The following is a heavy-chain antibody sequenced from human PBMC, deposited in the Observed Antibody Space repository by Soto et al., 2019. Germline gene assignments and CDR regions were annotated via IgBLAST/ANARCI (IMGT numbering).Heavy chain of an antibody. Sequence: ASVKVYCKASGYTFTGYYMHWVRQAPGQGLEWMGWIHPNSGGTNYAQKFQGWVTMTRDTSISTAYMELSRLRSDDTAVYYCAREECSGGSCYDGMDGWGQGPTVSVSS. CDR3: AREECSGGSCYDGMDG. D-gene: IGHD2-15*01. CDR1: GYTFTGYY. V-gene: IGHV1-2*04. CDR2: IHPNSGGT. J-gene: IGHJ6*02.